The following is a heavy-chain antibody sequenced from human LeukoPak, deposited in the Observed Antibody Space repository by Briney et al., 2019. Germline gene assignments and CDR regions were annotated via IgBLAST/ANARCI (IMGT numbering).Heavy chain of an antibody. CDR2: ISSSSSYI. CDR3: ARGSGYYNSSGLFDI. V-gene: IGHV3-21*01. J-gene: IGHJ3*02. CDR1: GFTFSSYS. Sequence: GGSPRLSCAASGFTFSSYSMNWVRQAPGKGLEWVSSISSSSSYIYYADSVKGRFTISRDNAKNSLYLQMNSLRAEDTAVYYCARGSGYYNSSGLFDIWGQGTMVTVSS. D-gene: IGHD3-22*01.